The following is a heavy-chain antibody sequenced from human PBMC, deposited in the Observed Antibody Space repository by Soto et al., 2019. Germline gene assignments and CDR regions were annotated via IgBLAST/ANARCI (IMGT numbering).Heavy chain of an antibody. J-gene: IGHJ4*02. CDR1: GFTFSSYA. CDR3: AKDVDNSGYDFIGVYDY. Sequence: GGSLRLSCAASGFTFSSYAMSWVRQAPGKGLEWVSAISGSGGSTYYADSVKGRFTISRDNSKNTLYLQMNSLRAEDTAVYYCAKDVDNSGYDFIGVYDYWGQGTLVTVSS. D-gene: IGHD5-12*01. CDR2: ISGSGGST. V-gene: IGHV3-23*01.